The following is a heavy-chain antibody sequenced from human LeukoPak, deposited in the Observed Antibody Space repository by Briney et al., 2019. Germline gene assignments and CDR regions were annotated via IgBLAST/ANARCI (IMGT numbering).Heavy chain of an antibody. CDR1: GFTFSSYA. V-gene: IGHV3-7*03. CDR3: ARDHDYGDYDEYFQH. Sequence: PGGSLRLSCAASGFTFSSYAMSWVRQAPGKGLEWVANIKQDGSEKYYVDSVKGRFTISRDNAKNSLYLQMNSLRAEDTAVYYCARDHDYGDYDEYFQHWGQGTLVTVSS. CDR2: IKQDGSEK. D-gene: IGHD4-17*01. J-gene: IGHJ1*01.